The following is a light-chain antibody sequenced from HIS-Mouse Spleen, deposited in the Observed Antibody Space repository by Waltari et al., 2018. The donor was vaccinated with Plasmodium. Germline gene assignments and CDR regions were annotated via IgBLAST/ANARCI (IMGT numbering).Light chain of an antibody. J-gene: IGLJ2*01. CDR2: DVS. Sequence: QSALTQPRSVSGSPGQSVTISCTGTSSDVGGYNYVSWYQQHPGKAPKLMFYDVSKRPSGVPDRFSGSKPGKTASLTISGLQAEDEADYYCCSYAGSYTWVFGGGTKLTVL. V-gene: IGLV2-11*01. CDR1: SSDVGGYNY. CDR3: CSYAGSYTWV.